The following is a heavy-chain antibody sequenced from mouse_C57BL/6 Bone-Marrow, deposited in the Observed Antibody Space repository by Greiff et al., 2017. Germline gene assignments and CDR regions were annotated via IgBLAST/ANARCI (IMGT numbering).Heavy chain of an antibody. CDR1: GFNIKDDY. CDR3: TSVSWFAY. Sequence: VQLQQSGAELVRPGASVKLSCTASGFNIKDDYMHWVKQRPEQGLEWIGWIDTENGDTEYASKFQGKATITADTSSNTAYLQLSSLTSEDTAVYYCTSVSWFAYWGQGTLVTVSA. D-gene: IGHD3-1*01. V-gene: IGHV14-4*01. J-gene: IGHJ3*01. CDR2: IDTENGDT.